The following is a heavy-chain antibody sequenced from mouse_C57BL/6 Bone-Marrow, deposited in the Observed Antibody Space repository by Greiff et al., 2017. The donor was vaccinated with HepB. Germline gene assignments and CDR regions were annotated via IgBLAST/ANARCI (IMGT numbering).Heavy chain of an antibody. D-gene: IGHD1-1*01. V-gene: IGHV1-75*01. J-gene: IGHJ3*01. CDR1: GYTFTDYY. CDR3: ARSPYYYGSSYVAWFAY. CDR2: IFPGSGST. Sequence: QVQLQQSGPELVKPGASVKISCKASGYTFTDYYINWVKQRPGQGLEWIGWIFPGSGSTYYNEKFKGKATLTVDKSSSTAYMLLSSLTSEDSAVYFCARSPYYYGSSYVAWFAYWGQGTLVTVSA.